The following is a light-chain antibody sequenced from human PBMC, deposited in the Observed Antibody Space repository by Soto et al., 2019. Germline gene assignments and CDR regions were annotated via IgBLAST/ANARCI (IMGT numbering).Light chain of an antibody. J-gene: IGLJ1*01. V-gene: IGLV2-23*01. CDR3: CSYAGSSTFYV. Sequence: QSALTQPASVSGSPGQSITISCTGTSSDVGSYNLVSWYQQHPGKAPKLMIYEGSKRPSGVSNRFSGSKSGNTASLTISGLQAEDEADYYCCSYAGSSTFYVFGTGTKVPV. CDR2: EGS. CDR1: SSDVGSYNL.